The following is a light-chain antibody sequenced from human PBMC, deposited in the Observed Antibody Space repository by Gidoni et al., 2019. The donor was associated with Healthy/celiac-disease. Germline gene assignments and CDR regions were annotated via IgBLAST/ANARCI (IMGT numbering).Light chain of an antibody. CDR2: DAS. V-gene: IGKV3-11*01. CDR1: QSVSSY. J-gene: IGKJ4*01. Sequence: EIVLTQSPATLSLSPGERATLSCRASQSVSSYLAWYQQKAGQAPRLLIYDASNRATGIPARFSGSGSGTDFTLTISSLEPEDVAVYYCQQRSIWPLTFGGGTKVEIK. CDR3: QQRSIWPLT.